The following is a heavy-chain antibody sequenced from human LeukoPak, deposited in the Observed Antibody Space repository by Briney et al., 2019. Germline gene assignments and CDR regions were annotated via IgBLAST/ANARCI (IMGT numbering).Heavy chain of an antibody. CDR2: ISGSGGST. Sequence: GGSLRLSCAASGFTFSSYAMSWVRQAPGKGLEWVSAISGSGGSTYYADSVKGRFTISRDNSKNTLYLQMNSLRAEDTAVYYCAKARGRTGVTGTSDYWGQGTLVTVSS. D-gene: IGHD1-20*01. J-gene: IGHJ4*02. V-gene: IGHV3-23*01. CDR3: AKARGRTGVTGTSDY. CDR1: GFTFSSYA.